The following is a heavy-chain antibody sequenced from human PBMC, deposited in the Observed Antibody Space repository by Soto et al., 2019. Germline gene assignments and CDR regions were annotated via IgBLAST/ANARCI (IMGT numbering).Heavy chain of an antibody. J-gene: IGHJ6*02. CDR1: GYTFTSYA. V-gene: IGHV1-3*01. CDR2: INAGNGNT. D-gene: IGHD6-6*01. Sequence: ASVKVSCKASGYTFTSYAMHWVRQAPGQRLEWMGWINAGNGNTKYSQKFQGRVAITRDTSASTAYMELSSLRSEDTAVYYCARVYFYSSSSRVYYYYGMDVWGQGTTVTVSS. CDR3: ARVYFYSSSSRVYYYYGMDV.